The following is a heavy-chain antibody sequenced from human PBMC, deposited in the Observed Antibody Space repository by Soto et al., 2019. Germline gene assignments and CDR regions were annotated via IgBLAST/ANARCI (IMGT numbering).Heavy chain of an antibody. CDR3: ARDRSIAVAGTTPYYYYGMDV. J-gene: IGHJ6*02. Sequence: SVKVSCKASGGTFSSYAISWVRQAPGQGLEWMGGIIHIFGTANYAQKFQGRVTITADESRRTAYMKLSSLRSEDTAVYYCARDRSIAVAGTTPYYYYGMDVWGQGTRGTAS. CDR2: IIHIFGTA. CDR1: GGTFSSYA. V-gene: IGHV1-69*13. D-gene: IGHD6-19*01.